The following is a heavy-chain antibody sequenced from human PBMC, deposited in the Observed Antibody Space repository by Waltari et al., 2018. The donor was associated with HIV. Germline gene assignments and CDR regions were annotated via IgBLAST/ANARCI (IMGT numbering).Heavy chain of an antibody. J-gene: IGHJ3*01. D-gene: IGHD3-10*01. CDR3: SRGLQMTSYASGNWLWEEMLSKYFFDL. CDR2: VGHGGKV. Sequence: QAQLQQWGTGLLKPSEALSLTCAVSGASFSDYYWTWIRQSPGKGLEWLGEVGHGGKVYVIPALRRRPSLSTDAFKNQFSLTLSAGVAADTAVYFCSRGLQMTSYASGNWLWEEMLSKYFFDLWGQGT. CDR1: GASFSDYY. V-gene: IGHV4-34*04.